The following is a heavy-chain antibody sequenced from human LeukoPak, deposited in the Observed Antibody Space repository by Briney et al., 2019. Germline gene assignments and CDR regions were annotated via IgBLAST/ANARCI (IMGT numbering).Heavy chain of an antibody. CDR2: IRESDSAT. Sequence: GGSLRLSCVASGFTFSTYEMNWVRQAPGKGLEWVSYIRESDSATFYADSVKGRFTISRDNAKNSVFLQMNSLRAEDTAVYYCVRDGASWGGDAFDIWGQGTKVTVSS. J-gene: IGHJ3*02. D-gene: IGHD3-10*01. CDR1: GFTFSTYE. V-gene: IGHV3-48*03. CDR3: VRDGASWGGDAFDI.